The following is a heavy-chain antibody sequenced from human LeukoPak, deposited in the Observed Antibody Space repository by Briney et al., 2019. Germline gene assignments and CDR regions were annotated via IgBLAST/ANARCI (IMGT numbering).Heavy chain of an antibody. D-gene: IGHD6-19*01. J-gene: IGHJ4*02. Sequence: GGSLRLSCAASGFTFSSYEMNWVRQAPGKGLVWVSRINSDGTSTTYADSVKGRFTISRDNAKNMLYLQMNSLRAEDTAVYYCATSEARSNGWYVYWGQGTLVTVSS. CDR1: GFTFSSYE. V-gene: IGHV3-74*01. CDR3: ATSEARSNGWYVY. CDR2: INSDGTST.